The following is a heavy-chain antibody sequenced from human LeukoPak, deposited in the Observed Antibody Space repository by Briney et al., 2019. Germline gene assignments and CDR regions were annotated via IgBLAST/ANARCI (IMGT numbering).Heavy chain of an antibody. CDR2: IYYSGST. V-gene: IGHV4-39*07. J-gene: IGHJ4*02. CDR1: GGSISSSSYY. Sequence: SETLSLTCTVSGGSISSSSYYWGWIRQPPGKGLEWIGSIYYSGSTYYNPSLKSRVTISVDTSKNQFSLKLSSVTAADTAVYYCAGGGSGTWYIDYWGQGTLVTVSS. D-gene: IGHD3-16*01. CDR3: AGGGSGTWYIDY.